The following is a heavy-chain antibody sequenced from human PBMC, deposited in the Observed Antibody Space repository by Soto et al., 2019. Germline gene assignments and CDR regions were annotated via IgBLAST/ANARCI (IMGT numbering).Heavy chain of an antibody. CDR1: GGTFSSYA. Sequence: QVQLVQSGAEVKKPGSSVKVSCKASGGTFSSYAISWVRQAPGQGLEWMGGIIPIFGTANYAQKFQGRVTITADESTSTADMELSSLRSEDTAVYYCARCYGVQHYYYYGMDVWGQGNTVTVYS. D-gene: IGHD2-8*01. CDR3: ARCYGVQHYYYYGMDV. CDR2: IIPIFGTA. V-gene: IGHV1-69*01. J-gene: IGHJ6*02.